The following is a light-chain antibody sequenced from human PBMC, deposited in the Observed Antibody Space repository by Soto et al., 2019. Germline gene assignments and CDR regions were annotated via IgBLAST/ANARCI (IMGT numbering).Light chain of an antibody. Sequence: DIHMTQSPSTLSGSVGDRFTITCRATQSVSSYLNWYQQKPGKAPKLLIHAATSLQSGVPARFSGSGSGTEFTLTISSLQPEDFATYYCQQSYSTPLTFGGGTKVDIK. CDR3: QQSYSTPLT. CDR2: AAT. J-gene: IGKJ4*01. V-gene: IGKV1-39*01. CDR1: QSVSSY.